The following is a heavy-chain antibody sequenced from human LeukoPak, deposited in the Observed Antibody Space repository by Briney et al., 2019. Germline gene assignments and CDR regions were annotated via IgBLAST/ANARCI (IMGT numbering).Heavy chain of an antibody. CDR2: IYYSGNT. D-gene: IGHD5-12*01. V-gene: IGHV4-39*01. Sequence: KPSETLSLTCTVSGGSISISSYYWGWIRQPPGKGLEWMGSIYYSGNTYYNPSLKSRVSISVDTSKNQFSLTLRSVTAADTAVFYCARHTRGVVAETYWGQGTLVTVSS. J-gene: IGHJ4*02. CDR3: ARHTRGVVAETY. CDR1: GGSISISSYY.